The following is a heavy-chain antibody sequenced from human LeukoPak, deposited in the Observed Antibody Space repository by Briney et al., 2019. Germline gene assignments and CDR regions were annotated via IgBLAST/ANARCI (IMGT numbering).Heavy chain of an antibody. D-gene: IGHD6-19*01. Sequence: GGSLRLSCAASGFTFSSYGMSWVRQAPGKGLEWVANIKQDGSEKYYVDSVRGRFTISRDNAKNSLYLQMNSLRAEDTAVYYCGSTRSGYYFDYWGQGTLVTVSS. J-gene: IGHJ4*02. V-gene: IGHV3-7*01. CDR1: GFTFSSYG. CDR3: GSTRSGYYFDY. CDR2: IKQDGSEK.